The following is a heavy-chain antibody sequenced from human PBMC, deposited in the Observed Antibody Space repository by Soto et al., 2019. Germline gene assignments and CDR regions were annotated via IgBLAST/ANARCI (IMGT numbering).Heavy chain of an antibody. CDR2: ISSSSSYI. D-gene: IGHD6-19*01. CDR3: ARYKNPYSSGWLFDY. V-gene: IGHV3-21*01. J-gene: IGHJ4*02. CDR1: GFTFSSYS. Sequence: EVQLVESGGGLVKPGGSLRLSCAASGFTFSSYSMNWVRQAPGKGLEWVSSISSSSSYIYYADSVKGRFTISRDNAKNSLYLQMNSLRAEDTAVYYCARYKNPYSSGWLFDYWGQGTLVTVSS.